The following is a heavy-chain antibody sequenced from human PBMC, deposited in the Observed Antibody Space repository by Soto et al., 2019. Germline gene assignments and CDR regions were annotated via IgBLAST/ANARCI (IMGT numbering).Heavy chain of an antibody. V-gene: IGHV4-39*01. CDR1: GGSISSSSYY. J-gene: IGHJ3*02. Sequence: QLQLQESGPGLVNPSETLSLTCTVSGGSISSSSYYWGWIRQPPGKGLEWIGSIYYSGSTYYNPSLKSRVTISVDTSKNQFSLKLSSVTAADTAVYYCATPWRSGAFDIWGQGTMVTVSS. CDR3: ATPWRSGAFDI. D-gene: IGHD3-10*01. CDR2: IYYSGST.